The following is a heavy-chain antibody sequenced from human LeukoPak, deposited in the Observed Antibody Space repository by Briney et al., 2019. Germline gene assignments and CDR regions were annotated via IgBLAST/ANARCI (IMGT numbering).Heavy chain of an antibody. Sequence: PSQTLSLTCAVSGGSISSGDYYWSWIRQPPGKGLEWIGYIYYSGSTYYNPSLKSRVTISVDTSKNQFSLKLSSVTAADTAVYYCARVVPAAILDYWGQGTLVTVSS. CDR1: GGSISSGDYY. V-gene: IGHV4-30-4*08. CDR3: ARVVPAAILDY. J-gene: IGHJ4*02. CDR2: IYYSGST. D-gene: IGHD2-2*02.